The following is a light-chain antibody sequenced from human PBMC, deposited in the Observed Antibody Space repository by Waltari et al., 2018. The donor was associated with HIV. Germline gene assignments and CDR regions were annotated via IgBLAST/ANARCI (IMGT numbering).Light chain of an antibody. CDR2: STT. CDR1: SRSVSLGSH. J-gene: IGLJ3*02. V-gene: IGLV8-61*01. Sequence: QTVVTQEPSLSVSPGGTVTLTCGLTSRSVSLGSHTSWFQQTPGQAPRTLIHSTTFRSSGVPVRFSGSILGNKAALTSTGAQADEECDYYCVLYVGSVWVFGGGTKVTVL. CDR3: VLYVGSVWV.